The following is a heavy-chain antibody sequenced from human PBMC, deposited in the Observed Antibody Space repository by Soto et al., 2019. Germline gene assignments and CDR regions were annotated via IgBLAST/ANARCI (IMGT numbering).Heavy chain of an antibody. CDR2: IYYSGST. D-gene: IGHD5-18*01. J-gene: IGHJ6*02. Sequence: QLQLQESGPGLVKPSETLSLTCTVSGGSISSSSYYWGWIRQPPGKGLVWIGSIYYSGSTYYNLSLKSRVTISVNTSKNQFSLKLSSVTAADTAVYYCARWRDTPGYYGMDVWGQGTTVTVSS. V-gene: IGHV4-39*01. CDR3: ARWRDTPGYYGMDV. CDR1: GGSISSSSYY.